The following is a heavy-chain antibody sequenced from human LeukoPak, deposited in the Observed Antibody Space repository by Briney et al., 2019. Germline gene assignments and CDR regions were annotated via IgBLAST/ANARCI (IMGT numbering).Heavy chain of an antibody. D-gene: IGHD3-22*01. V-gene: IGHV3-33*01. CDR3: ARGAAYYDSSGPSNI. Sequence: GGSLRLSCAASGFTFSSYGMHWVRRAPGKGLEWVAVIWNDGSNKYYADSVKGRFTISRDNSKNTLYLQMNSLRAEDTAVYYCARGAAYYDSSGPSNIWGQGTVVTVSS. CDR1: GFTFSSYG. J-gene: IGHJ3*02. CDR2: IWNDGSNK.